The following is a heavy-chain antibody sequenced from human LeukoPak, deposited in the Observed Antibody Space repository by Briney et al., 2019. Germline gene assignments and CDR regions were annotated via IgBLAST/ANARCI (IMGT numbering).Heavy chain of an antibody. CDR2: IYTTGST. D-gene: IGHD3-16*01. Sequence: NPSETLSLTCTVSGGSISSGSYYWSWIRQPAGKGLDWIGRIYTTGSTNYNPSLKSRVTISVDTSKNQFSLKLSSVTAADTAVYYCARHGVEGSGYYYMDVWGKGTTVTVSS. V-gene: IGHV4-61*02. CDR1: GGSISSGSYY. CDR3: ARHGVEGSGYYYMDV. J-gene: IGHJ6*03.